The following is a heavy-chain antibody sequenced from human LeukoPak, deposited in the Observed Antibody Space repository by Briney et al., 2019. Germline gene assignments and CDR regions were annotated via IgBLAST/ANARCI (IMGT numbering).Heavy chain of an antibody. V-gene: IGHV5-51*01. CDR3: AADSSGYYQSYYFDY. J-gene: IGHJ4*02. CDR1: GYSFTGYW. D-gene: IGHD3-22*01. CDR2: IYPGDSDT. Sequence: GESLKISCKGSGYSFTGYWIGWVRQMPGKGLEWMGIIYPGDSDTRYSPSFQGQVTISADKSISTAYLQWSNLKASDTAMYYCAADSSGYYQSYYFDYWGQGTLVTVSS.